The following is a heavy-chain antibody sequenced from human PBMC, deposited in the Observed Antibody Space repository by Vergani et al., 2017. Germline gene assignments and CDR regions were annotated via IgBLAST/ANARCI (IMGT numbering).Heavy chain of an antibody. D-gene: IGHD1-26*01. CDR2: IYYSGRT. Sequence: VQLVESGGGLVQPGGSLRLSCAASGFTVSSNYMSWVRQPAGKGLEWIGRIYYSGRTDYNPSLESRVTISVDTSKNTFSLKRNSVTAADTAIYYCARDSAVGGTFDSWGQGTLVSVSS. CDR3: ARDSAVGGTFDS. J-gene: IGHJ4*02. CDR1: GFTVSSNY. V-gene: IGHV4-4*07.